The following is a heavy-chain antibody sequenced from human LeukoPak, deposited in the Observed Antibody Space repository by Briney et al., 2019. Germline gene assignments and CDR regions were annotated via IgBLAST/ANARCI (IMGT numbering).Heavy chain of an antibody. CDR3: ARQGAGASYYDPTGLPRGAFDS. V-gene: IGHV5-51*01. J-gene: IGHJ3*02. D-gene: IGHD3-22*01. CDR2: ILPGDSDT. CDR1: GYSFTNNW. Sequence: GESLNISCKASGYSFTNNWIGWVRWMPGEGLQWMGIILPGDSDTRYSPSFRGQVTISAETSTRTAYLQWTSLRASDSAIYYCARQGAGASYYDPTGLPRGAFDSWGQGTTVTVSS.